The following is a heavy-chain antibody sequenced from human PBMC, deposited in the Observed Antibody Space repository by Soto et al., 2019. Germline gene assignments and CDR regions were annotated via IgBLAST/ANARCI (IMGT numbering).Heavy chain of an antibody. Sequence: QVQLQESGPGLLKPSQTLSLTCTVSGGAISNGGYYWSWIRQHPGKGLEWIGYIFHSGNTYYNPSLKSRVTISVDTSRNQFSLKMSSVTAADAAVDYCAREGAGYRNTWAFDPWGQGTLVTVSS. CDR3: AREGAGYRNTWAFDP. J-gene: IGHJ5*02. V-gene: IGHV4-31*03. D-gene: IGHD5-12*01. CDR1: GGAISNGGYY. CDR2: IFHSGNT.